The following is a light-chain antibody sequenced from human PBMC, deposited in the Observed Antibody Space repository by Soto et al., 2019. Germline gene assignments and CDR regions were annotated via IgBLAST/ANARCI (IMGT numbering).Light chain of an antibody. CDR3: SSYTGSTTFVA. Sequence: QSALTQPASVSGSPGQSITISCTGTSSDIGSYNLVSWYQPHPGKAPQLIIYEATKRPSGVSSLFSGSKSANAASLTISGLQGEDEADYYCSSYTGSTTFVAFGCWTKLTVL. J-gene: IGLJ2*01. CDR1: SSDIGSYNL. CDR2: EAT. V-gene: IGLV2-23*02.